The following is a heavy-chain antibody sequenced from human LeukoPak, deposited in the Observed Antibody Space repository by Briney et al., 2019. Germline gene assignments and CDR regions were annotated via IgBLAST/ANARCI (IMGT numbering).Heavy chain of an antibody. Sequence: PSETLSLTCTVSGGSISSGGYYWSWIRQHPGKGLEWIGYIYYSGSTYYNPSLKSRVTISVDTSKYQFSLKLSSVTAADTAVYYCARVSVGILPNWFDPWGQGTLVTVSS. CDR2: IYYSGST. D-gene: IGHD3-3*01. V-gene: IGHV4-31*03. CDR1: GGSISSGGYY. J-gene: IGHJ5*02. CDR3: ARVSVGILPNWFDP.